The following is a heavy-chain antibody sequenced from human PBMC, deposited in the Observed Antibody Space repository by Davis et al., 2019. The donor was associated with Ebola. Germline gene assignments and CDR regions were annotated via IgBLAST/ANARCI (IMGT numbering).Heavy chain of an antibody. D-gene: IGHD3-10*01. CDR3: AKVSRYYGSGAPFFDY. V-gene: IGHV3-30*18. J-gene: IGHJ4*02. CDR1: GFTFSSYG. Sequence: PGGSLRLSCAASGFTFSSYGMHWVRQAPGKGLEWVAVISYDGSNKYYADSVKGRFTISRDNSKNTLYLQMNSLRAEDTAVYYCAKVSRYYGSGAPFFDYWGQGTLVTVSS. CDR2: ISYDGSNK.